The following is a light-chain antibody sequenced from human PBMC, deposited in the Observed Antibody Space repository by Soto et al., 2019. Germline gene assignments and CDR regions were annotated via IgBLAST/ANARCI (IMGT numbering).Light chain of an antibody. CDR1: QDIRGD. CDR2: GVS. CDR3: QQFNTYPIT. Sequence: AIQLTQSPSSLSASVGDRVTITCRARQDIRGDLAWYQQRPGKAPKLLIFGVSSLHSGVPSRFSGSGSGTDFTLTISSLQPEDFATYYCQQFNTYPITFGQGTRLEIK. V-gene: IGKV1-13*02. J-gene: IGKJ5*01.